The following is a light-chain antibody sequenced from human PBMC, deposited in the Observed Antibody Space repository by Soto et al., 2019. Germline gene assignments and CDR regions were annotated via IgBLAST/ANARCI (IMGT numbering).Light chain of an antibody. CDR1: QGISNY. CDR2: AAS. Sequence: DIQMTQSPSSLSASVGDRVTITCRASQGISNYIAWYQQKPGKAPKLLIYAASTLQSGVPSRFSGSGSGTDFTLTINSLQPEDVATYSCQKYNSDSRTFGQGTKVEIK. J-gene: IGKJ1*01. V-gene: IGKV1-27*01. CDR3: QKYNSDSRT.